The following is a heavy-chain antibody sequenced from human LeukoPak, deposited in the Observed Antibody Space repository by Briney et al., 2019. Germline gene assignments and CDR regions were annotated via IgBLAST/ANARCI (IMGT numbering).Heavy chain of an antibody. J-gene: IGHJ6*03. V-gene: IGHV2-70*11. CDR2: IDWDDDK. CDR3: ARTPGYYYYMDV. CDR1: GFSLSTSGMW. Sequence: ASGPTLVNPTQTLTLTCTFSGFSLSTSGMWVSWIRQPPGKALEWLARIDWDDDKYYSTSLKTRLTISKDTSKNQVVLTMTNMDPVDTATYYCARTPGYYYYMDVWGKGTTVTVSS.